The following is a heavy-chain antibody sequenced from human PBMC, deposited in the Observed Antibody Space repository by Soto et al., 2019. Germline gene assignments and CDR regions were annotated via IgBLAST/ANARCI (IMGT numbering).Heavy chain of an antibody. Sequence: GASVKVSCKASGGTFSSYAISWVRQAPGQGLEWMGGIIPIFGTANYAQKFQGRVTITADESTSTAYMDLSSLISEDTAVYYCARVFGGGSGNYYFDYGGREPLVPV. D-gene: IGHD3-10*01. J-gene: IGHJ4*02. CDR3: ARVFGGGSGNYYFDY. CDR2: IIPIFGTA. CDR1: GGTFSSYA. V-gene: IGHV1-69*13.